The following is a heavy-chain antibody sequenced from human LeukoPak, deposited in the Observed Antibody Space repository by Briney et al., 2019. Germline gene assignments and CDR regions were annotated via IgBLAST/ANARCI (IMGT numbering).Heavy chain of an antibody. CDR3: ARVGRGGMATPTFDS. J-gene: IGHJ4*02. CDR1: GGSISSDSYY. Sequence: SETLSLTCTVSGGSISSDSYYWGWIRQPPGKGLEFIGSVYYSGSAYYNPSLKSRVTISVDTSKNQFSLKLSSVTAADTAVYYCARVGRGGMATPTFDSWGQGTLVTVSS. V-gene: IGHV4-39*01. D-gene: IGHD5-24*01. CDR2: VYYSGSA.